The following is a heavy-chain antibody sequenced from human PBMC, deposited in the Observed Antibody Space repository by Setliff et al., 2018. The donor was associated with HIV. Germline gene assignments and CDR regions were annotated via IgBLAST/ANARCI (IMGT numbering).Heavy chain of an antibody. CDR2: IYPGDSDT. Sequence: LGESLKISCKGSGYSFTNYWIGWVRQMPGKGLEWVGIIYPGDSDTRYSPSFQGQVTISVDKSINTAYLQWSSLQASDTAMYYCARRASKASLDYWGQGTVVTVSS. CDR1: GYSFTNYW. CDR3: ARRASKASLDY. V-gene: IGHV5-51*01. J-gene: IGHJ4*03.